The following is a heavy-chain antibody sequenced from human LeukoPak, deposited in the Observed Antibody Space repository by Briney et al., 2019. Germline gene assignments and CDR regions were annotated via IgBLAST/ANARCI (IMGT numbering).Heavy chain of an antibody. Sequence: PGGSLRLSCAASGFTFSSYAMSWVRQAPGKGLEWVSAISGSGGSTYYADSVKGRFTISRDNSKNTLCLQMNSLRAEDTAVYYCAKGQVPLGIAAAGFDYWGQGTLVTVSS. D-gene: IGHD6-13*01. CDR2: ISGSGGST. J-gene: IGHJ4*02. CDR1: GFTFSSYA. CDR3: AKGQVPLGIAAAGFDY. V-gene: IGHV3-23*01.